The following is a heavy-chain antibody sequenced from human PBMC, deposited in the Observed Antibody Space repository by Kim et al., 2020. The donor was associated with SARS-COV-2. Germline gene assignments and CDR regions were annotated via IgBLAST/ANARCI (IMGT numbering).Heavy chain of an antibody. CDR2: GSNK. V-gene: IGHV3-30*02. Sequence: GSNKYYAESVKGRFTISRDNSKNTLYLQMNSLRAEDTAVYYCANTYGMDVWGQGTTVTVSS. CDR3: ANTYGMDV. J-gene: IGHJ6*02.